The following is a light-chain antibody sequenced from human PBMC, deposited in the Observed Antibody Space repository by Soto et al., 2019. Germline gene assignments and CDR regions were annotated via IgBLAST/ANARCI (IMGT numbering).Light chain of an antibody. CDR3: QEYNNWHALT. CDR2: GAS. Sequence: EIVMTQSPATLSVSPGKISTLSCRANQSVSSNLAWYQQKPGQAPRLRISGASTRAAGIPDRFSGSGSGTEFTLTISSLKSEDFAVYYCQEYNNWHALTFGGGTKVDIK. CDR1: QSVSSN. J-gene: IGKJ4*01. V-gene: IGKV3-15*01.